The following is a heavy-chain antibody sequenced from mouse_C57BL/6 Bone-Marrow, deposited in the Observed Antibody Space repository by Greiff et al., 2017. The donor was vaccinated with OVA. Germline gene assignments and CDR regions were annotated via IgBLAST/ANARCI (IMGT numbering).Heavy chain of an antibody. D-gene: IGHD2-10*01. CDR2: IDPENGDT. CDR1: GFNIKDDY. V-gene: IGHV14-4*01. CDR3: ATRAACYGYYEAY. Sequence: VQLQQSGAELVRPGASVKLSCTASGFNIKDDYMHWVKQRPEQGLEWIGWIDPENGDTEYASKFQGKATITADTSSNTAYLQLSSLTSEDTAVYYCATRAACYGYYEAYWGQGTLVTVSA. J-gene: IGHJ3*01.